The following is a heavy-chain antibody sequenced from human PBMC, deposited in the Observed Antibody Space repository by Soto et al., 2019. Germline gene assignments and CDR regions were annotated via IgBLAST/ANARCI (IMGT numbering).Heavy chain of an antibody. CDR3: SKGMIRDGNNNPDEGIDS. D-gene: IGHD3-22*01. CDR2: LSYDGSNT. Sequence: GGSLRLSCTASGFTFSRYGMHWVRQAPGKGLEWLAVLSYDGSNTYYADSVKGRFSISRDNSKNTLYLQMNSLRAEDTAVYYCSKGMIRDGNNNPDEGIDSWGRGNLATVSS. CDR1: GFTFSRYG. V-gene: IGHV3-30*18. J-gene: IGHJ4*02.